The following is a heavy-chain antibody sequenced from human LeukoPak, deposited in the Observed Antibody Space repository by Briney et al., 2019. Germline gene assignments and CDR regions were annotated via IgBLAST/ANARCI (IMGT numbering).Heavy chain of an antibody. V-gene: IGHV4-59*08. CDR3: ARLPPASYWLDP. CDR2: IYYSGST. Sequence: KPSEILSLTCTVSGGSISNSYWSWIRQPPGKGLEWIGYIYYSGSTNYNPSLKSRVSMSVDTSKNQFSLNLSSVTAADTAVYYCARLPPASYWLDPWGQGTLVTVSS. J-gene: IGHJ5*02. CDR1: GGSISNSY. D-gene: IGHD2-2*01.